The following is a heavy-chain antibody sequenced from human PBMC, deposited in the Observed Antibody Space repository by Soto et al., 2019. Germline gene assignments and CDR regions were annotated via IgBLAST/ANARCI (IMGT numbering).Heavy chain of an antibody. Sequence: GGSLRLSCAASGFTFSSYWMHWVRQAPGKGLVWVSRINSDGSSTSYADSVKGRFTISRDNAKNTLYLQMNSLRAEDTALYYCAREDDSSGYAGTFRHWGQGTLVTVSS. V-gene: IGHV3-74*01. CDR3: AREDDSSGYAGTFRH. CDR1: GFTFSSYW. D-gene: IGHD3-22*01. J-gene: IGHJ1*01. CDR2: INSDGSST.